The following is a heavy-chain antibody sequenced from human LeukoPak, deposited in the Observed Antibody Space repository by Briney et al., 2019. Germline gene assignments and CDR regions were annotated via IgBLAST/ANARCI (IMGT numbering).Heavy chain of an antibody. CDR2: IYPSDSDT. D-gene: IGHD3/OR15-3a*01. V-gene: IGHV5-51*01. J-gene: IGHJ3*02. CDR3: ARRINGDGWTVFNI. Sequence: GESLKISCKGSGYSFTSYWIGWVRQMPGKGLEWMGIIYPSDSDTRYSPSFQGQVTISADKSISTAYVQWSSLKASDTAMYYFARRINGDGWTVFNIGGEEARVTASP. CDR1: GYSFTSYW.